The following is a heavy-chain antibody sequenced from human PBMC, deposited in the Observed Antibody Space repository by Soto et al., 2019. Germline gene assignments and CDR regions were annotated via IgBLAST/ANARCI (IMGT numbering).Heavy chain of an antibody. D-gene: IGHD3-22*01. CDR2: IWHSGNT. V-gene: IGHV4-4*03. Sequence: PETLSLTCAVSGGSISNANWWSWVRQPPGTGLGAPGTGLEWIGYIWHSGNTNYNPSLKSRVAISIDTQKNQFSLQLSSVTVADTAFYYCAGGGSIVVATRRLMDVWGKGTTVTVSS. CDR1: GGSISNANW. J-gene: IGHJ6*03. CDR3: AGGGSIVVATRRLMDV.